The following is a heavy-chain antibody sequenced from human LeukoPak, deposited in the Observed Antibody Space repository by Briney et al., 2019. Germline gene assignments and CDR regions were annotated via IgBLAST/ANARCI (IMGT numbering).Heavy chain of an antibody. CDR1: GYTFTSYD. CDR2: MNPNSGNT. J-gene: IGHJ6*02. V-gene: IGHV1-8*01. Sequence: GASVKVSCKASGYTFTSYDINWVRQATGQGLEWMGWMNPNSGNTGYAQKFQGRVTMTRSTSISTAYMELSSLSSEDTAVYYCARGGYYYDMDVWGQGTTVIVSS. CDR3: ARGGYYYDMDV.